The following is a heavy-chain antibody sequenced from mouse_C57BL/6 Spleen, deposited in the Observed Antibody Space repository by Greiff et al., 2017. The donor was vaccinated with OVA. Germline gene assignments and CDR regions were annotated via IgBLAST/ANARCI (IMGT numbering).Heavy chain of an antibody. J-gene: IGHJ2*01. V-gene: IGHV2-5*01. Sequence: VKVVESGPGLVQPSQSLSITCTVSGFSLTSYGVHWVRQSPGKGLEWLGVIWRGGSTDYNAAFMSRLSITKDNSKSQVFFKMNSLQADDTAIYYCSRGLRQGFDYWGQGTTLTVSS. CDR2: IWRGGST. CDR3: SRGLRQGFDY. D-gene: IGHD2-4*01. CDR1: GFSLTSYG.